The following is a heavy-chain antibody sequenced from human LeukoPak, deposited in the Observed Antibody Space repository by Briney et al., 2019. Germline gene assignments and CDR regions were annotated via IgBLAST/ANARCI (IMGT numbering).Heavy chain of an antibody. CDR1: GFTFDDYA. D-gene: IGHD6-19*01. J-gene: IGHJ4*02. Sequence: GGSLRLSCAASGFTFDDYAMHWVRQAPGKGLEWVSGISWNSGSIGYADSVKGRFTISRDNAKNSLYLQMNSLRAEDTALYYCAKETVAVAGFDYWGQGTLVTVSS. CDR2: ISWNSGSI. CDR3: AKETVAVAGFDY. V-gene: IGHV3-9*01.